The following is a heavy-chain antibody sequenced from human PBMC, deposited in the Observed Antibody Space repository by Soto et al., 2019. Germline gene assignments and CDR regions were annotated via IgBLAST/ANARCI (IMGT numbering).Heavy chain of an antibody. CDR2: MNPNSGNS. D-gene: IGHD5-12*01. Sequence: ASVKVSFKASGYTFTSYDIKWGRQATGQGLEWMGCMNPNSGNSGYAQKFQGRVTMTRNTSISTAYMDLSSLRSEDTAVYYCATSHLRGAYDIWGQGTMVTVSS. CDR3: ATSHLRGAYDI. CDR1: GYTFTSYD. J-gene: IGHJ3*02. V-gene: IGHV1-8*01.